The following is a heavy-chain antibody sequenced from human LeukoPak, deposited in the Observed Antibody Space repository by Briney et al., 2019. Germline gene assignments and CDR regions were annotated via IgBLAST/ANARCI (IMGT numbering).Heavy chain of an antibody. CDR1: GGSFSGYY. CDR2: INHCGST. CDR3: ARRSLSIAAAGRVIDY. D-gene: IGHD6-13*01. J-gene: IGHJ4*02. Sequence: SETLSLTCAVYGGSFSGYYWSWIRQPPGKGLEWIGEINHCGSTNYNPSLKSRVTISVDTSKNQFSLKLRSVTAADTAVYYCARRSLSIAAAGRVIDYWGQGTLVTVSS. V-gene: IGHV4-34*01.